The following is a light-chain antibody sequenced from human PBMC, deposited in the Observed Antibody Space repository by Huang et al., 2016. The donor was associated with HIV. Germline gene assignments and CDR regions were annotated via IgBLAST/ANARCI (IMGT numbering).Light chain of an antibody. J-gene: IGKJ4*01. CDR2: DAS. Sequence: EIVLTQSPATLSFFPGQRGSLSCRASQNINTHLAWYQQRPGQPPRLLIYDASSRVPGVAARFSGSGSGTDFTLTISSLESEDFATYYCQQRVNGLTFGGGTKV. V-gene: IGKV3-11*01. CDR3: QQRVNGLT. CDR1: QNINTH.